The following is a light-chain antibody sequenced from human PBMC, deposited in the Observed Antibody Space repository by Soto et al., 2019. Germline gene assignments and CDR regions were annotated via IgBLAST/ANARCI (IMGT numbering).Light chain of an antibody. CDR2: DAS. Sequence: EIVLTQSPATLSLSPGERATLSCRASQSVSSYLAWYQQKPGQAPRLLIYDASTRATGTPARFSGSGSGTDFTLTISSLEPEDFAVYYCQQRSNWPLTFGGGTRVEIK. V-gene: IGKV3-11*01. CDR3: QQRSNWPLT. J-gene: IGKJ4*01. CDR1: QSVSSY.